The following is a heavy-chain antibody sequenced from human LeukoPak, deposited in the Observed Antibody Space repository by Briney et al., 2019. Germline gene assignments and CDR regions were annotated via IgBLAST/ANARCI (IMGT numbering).Heavy chain of an antibody. Sequence: GGCLRLSCAASGFTFSSYSMNWVRQAPGRGLEWVSSISSSSSYIYYADSVKGRFTISRENAKNSLYMQMNSLTAEDTAGYYCARQGGAHPVLDNWGQGTLVTVSS. D-gene: IGHD3-16*01. J-gene: IGHJ4*02. V-gene: IGHV3-21*01. CDR1: GFTFSSYS. CDR3: ARQGGAHPVLDN. CDR2: ISSSSSYI.